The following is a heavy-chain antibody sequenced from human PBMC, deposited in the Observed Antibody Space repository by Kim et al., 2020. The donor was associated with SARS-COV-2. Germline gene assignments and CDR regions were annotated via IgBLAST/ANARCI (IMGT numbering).Heavy chain of an antibody. CDR3: ARLPPTITMVRGVIIRSDAFDI. V-gene: IGHV4-39*01. J-gene: IGHJ3*02. D-gene: IGHD3-10*01. Sequence: SETLSLTCTVSGGSISSSSYYWGWIRQPPGKGLEWIGSIYYSGSTYYNPSLKSRVTISVDTSKNQFSLKLSSVTAADTAVYYCARLPPTITMVRGVIIRSDAFDIWGQGTKVTV. CDR2: IYYSGST. CDR1: GGSISSSSYY.